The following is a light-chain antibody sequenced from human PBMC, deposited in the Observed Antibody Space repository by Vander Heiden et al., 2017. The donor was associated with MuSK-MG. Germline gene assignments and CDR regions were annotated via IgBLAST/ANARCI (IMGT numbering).Light chain of an antibody. CDR2: KAS. Sequence: DIQMTQSPSTLSASVGDRVTITCRASQSISSWLVWYQQKPGKAPKLLIYKASSLESGVPSRFSGSGSGTEFTLTISSLQPDDFATYYCQQDNSYYTFGQGTKLEIK. V-gene: IGKV1-5*03. CDR3: QQDNSYYT. CDR1: QSISSW. J-gene: IGKJ2*01.